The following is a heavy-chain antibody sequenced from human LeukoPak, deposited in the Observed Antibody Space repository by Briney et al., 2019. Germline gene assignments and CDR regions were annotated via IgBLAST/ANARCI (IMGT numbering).Heavy chain of an antibody. CDR1: GFSFSSYA. J-gene: IGHJ4*02. CDR2: ISGSGGST. D-gene: IGHD3-9*01. V-gene: IGHV3-23*01. Sequence: GGSLRLSCAASGFSFSSYAMSWVRQAPGKGLEWVSTISGSGGSTYYADSVKGRFTISRDNSKNTLYLQMNSLRAEDTAVYYCAKGTLWGIDWSRFDYWGQGTLVTVSS. CDR3: AKGTLWGIDWSRFDY.